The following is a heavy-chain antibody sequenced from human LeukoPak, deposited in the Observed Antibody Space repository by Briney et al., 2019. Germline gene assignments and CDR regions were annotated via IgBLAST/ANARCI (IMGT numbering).Heavy chain of an antibody. J-gene: IGHJ4*02. Sequence: GGSLRLSCAASGFTFSSYWMSWVRQAPGKGLEWVANIKQDGSEKYYVDSVKGRFTISRDNAKNSLYLQINSLRAEDTAVYYCAREGWGLGYCSSTSCPDYFDYWGQGTLVTVPS. V-gene: IGHV3-7*01. CDR2: IKQDGSEK. CDR3: AREGWGLGYCSSTSCPDYFDY. D-gene: IGHD2-2*01. CDR1: GFTFSSYW.